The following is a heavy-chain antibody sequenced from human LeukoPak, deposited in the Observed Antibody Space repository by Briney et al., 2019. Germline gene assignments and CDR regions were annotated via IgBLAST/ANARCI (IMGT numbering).Heavy chain of an antibody. D-gene: IGHD3-10*01. V-gene: IGHV1-18*01. CDR1: GYTFTSYG. CDR2: ISAYSGNT. Sequence: GASVKVSCKASGYTFTSYGISWVRQAPGQGLEWMGWISAYSGNTNYAQKLQGRVTMTTDTSTSTAYMELRSLRSDDTAVYYCARVSASYYYGSGSLYYFDYWGQGTLVTVSS. CDR3: ARVSASYYYGSGSLYYFDY. J-gene: IGHJ4*02.